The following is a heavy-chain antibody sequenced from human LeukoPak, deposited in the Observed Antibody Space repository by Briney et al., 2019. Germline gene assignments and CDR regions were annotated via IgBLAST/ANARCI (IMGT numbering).Heavy chain of an antibody. D-gene: IGHD3-22*01. Sequence: AGSLRLSCAAPGFTFSSYTMNWVRQAPGKGLEWVSSISSTSTYIYYADSVKGRFTISRDNAKNSLYLQMNSLRAEDTAVYYCAGENYYESSGFNWGQGTLVTVSS. V-gene: IGHV3-21*01. CDR3: AGENYYESSGFN. CDR2: ISSTSTYI. J-gene: IGHJ4*02. CDR1: GFTFSSYT.